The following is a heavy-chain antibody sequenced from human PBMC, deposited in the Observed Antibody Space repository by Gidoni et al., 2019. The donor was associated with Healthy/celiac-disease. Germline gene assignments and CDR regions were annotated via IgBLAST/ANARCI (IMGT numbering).Heavy chain of an antibody. D-gene: IGHD6-13*01. CDR3: ARDGSSWRTYAYFDY. Sequence: QVQLAQSGAAVQKPGASVKVSCKASGYTFPSYGISWVRQAPGQGLEWMGWISAYNGNTNYAQNLQGRVTMTTDTSTSTAYMELRSLRSDDTAVYYCARDGSSWRTYAYFDYWGQGTLVTVSS. CDR2: ISAYNGNT. J-gene: IGHJ4*02. CDR1: GYTFPSYG. V-gene: IGHV1-18*01.